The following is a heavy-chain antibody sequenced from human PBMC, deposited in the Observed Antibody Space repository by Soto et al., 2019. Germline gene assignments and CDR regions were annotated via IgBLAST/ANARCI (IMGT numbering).Heavy chain of an antibody. V-gene: IGHV1-18*01. CDR2: ISAYNGNT. CDR3: ARDPSRDDADYDILAGYRGGDAVEI. CDR1: GYTFTSYG. J-gene: IGHJ3*02. D-gene: IGHD3-9*01. Sequence: ASVKVSCKASGYTFTSYGISWVRQAPGQGLEWMGWISAYNGNTNYAQKLQDRVTMTTDTSTSTAYMELRSLGSDDTAGYYCARDPSRDDADYDILAGYRGGDAVEIWGQGKMVTVSS.